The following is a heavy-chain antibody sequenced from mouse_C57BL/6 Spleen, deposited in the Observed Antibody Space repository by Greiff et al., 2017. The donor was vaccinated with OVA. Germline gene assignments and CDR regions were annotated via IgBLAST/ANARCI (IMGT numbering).Heavy chain of an antibody. CDR3: ARRYYGSSPSYWYFDV. CDR2: IYPGSGST. Sequence: QVQLQQPGAELVKPGASVKMSCKASGYTFTSYWINWGKQRPGQGLGWIGDIYPGSGSTNYNEKFKSKATLTVDTSSSTAYMQLSSLTSEDSAVYYCARRYYGSSPSYWYFDVWGTGTTVTVSS. V-gene: IGHV1-55*01. CDR1: GYTFTSYW. J-gene: IGHJ1*03. D-gene: IGHD1-1*01.